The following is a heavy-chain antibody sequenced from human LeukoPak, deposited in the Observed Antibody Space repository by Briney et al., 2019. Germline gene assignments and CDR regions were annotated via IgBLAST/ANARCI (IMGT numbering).Heavy chain of an antibody. CDR2: INTDGSST. CDR1: GFTLSSYW. J-gene: IGHJ4*02. Sequence: QSGGSLRLSCSASGFTLSSYWMHWVRQAPGKGLVWVSRINTDGSSTSYADSVKGRFTVSRDNAKNTLYLQMNSLRAEDTAVYYCAKDFSGVGSTLGDYWGQGTLVTVSS. CDR3: AKDFSGVGSTLGDY. V-gene: IGHV3-74*01. D-gene: IGHD1-26*01.